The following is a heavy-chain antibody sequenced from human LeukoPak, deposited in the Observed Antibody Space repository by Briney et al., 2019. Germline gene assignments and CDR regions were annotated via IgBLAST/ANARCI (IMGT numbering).Heavy chain of an antibody. J-gene: IGHJ4*02. D-gene: IGHD3-9*01. CDR3: AKYRIRYFDWLFHYFDY. V-gene: IGHV3-23*01. Sequence: PGGSLRLSCAASGFTFSSYAMSWVRQAPGKGLEWVSAISGSGGSTYYADSVKGRFTISRDNSKNTLYLQMNSLRAEDTAVYYCAKYRIRYFDWLFHYFDYWGQGTLVTVSS. CDR1: GFTFSSYA. CDR2: ISGSGGST.